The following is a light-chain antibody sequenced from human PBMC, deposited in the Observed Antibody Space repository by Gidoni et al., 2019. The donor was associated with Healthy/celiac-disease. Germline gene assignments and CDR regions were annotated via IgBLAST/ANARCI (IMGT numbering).Light chain of an antibody. Sequence: EIVLTQSPATLSLSPGERATLSCRASQSVSSYLAWYQQKPGQAPRLLIYDASNRATGIPARFSGSGSGTYFTLTISSLEPEDFAVYYCQQRSNWPSFXXXTELEIK. CDR1: QSVSSY. CDR3: QQRSNWPS. J-gene: IGKJ2*01. V-gene: IGKV3-11*01. CDR2: DAS.